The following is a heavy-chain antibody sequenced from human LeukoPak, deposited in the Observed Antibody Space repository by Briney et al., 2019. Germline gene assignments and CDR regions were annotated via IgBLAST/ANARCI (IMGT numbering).Heavy chain of an antibody. V-gene: IGHV4-61*08. J-gene: IGHJ4*02. CDR3: ARADVAVAGLSFDY. CDR1: GGSISSGDYY. D-gene: IGHD6-19*01. Sequence: PSETLSLTCTVSGGSISSGDYYWSWIRQPPGKGLEWIGYIYYSGSTNYNPSLKSRVTISVDTSKNQFSLKLSSVTAADTAVYYCARADVAVAGLSFDYWGQGTLVTVSS. CDR2: IYYSGST.